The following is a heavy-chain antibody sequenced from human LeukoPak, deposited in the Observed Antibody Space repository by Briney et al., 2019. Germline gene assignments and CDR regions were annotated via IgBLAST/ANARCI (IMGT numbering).Heavy chain of an antibody. J-gene: IGHJ6*03. D-gene: IGHD6-13*01. Sequence: GASVKVSFKASGYTFTGYYMHWVRQAPGQGLEWMGWINPNSGGTNYAQKFQGRVTMTRDTSISTAYMELSRLRSDDTAVYYCARGRSSSWYSDYYYYMDVWGKGTTVTVSS. V-gene: IGHV1-2*02. CDR3: ARGRSSSWYSDYYYYMDV. CDR2: INPNSGGT. CDR1: GYTFTGYY.